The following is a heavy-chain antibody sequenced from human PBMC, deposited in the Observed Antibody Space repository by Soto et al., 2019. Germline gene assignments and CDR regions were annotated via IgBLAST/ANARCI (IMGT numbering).Heavy chain of an antibody. CDR1: GFTFSSFG. Sequence: QVQLVESGGGVVQPGRSLRLSCAASGFTFSSFGMHWVRQAPGKGLEWVAVIWYDGVDKYYAESMKGRFTISRDNSKNTLYLQMNSLRAEDTAVYYCARDRGEMATVAIYYWGQGTLVTVSS. V-gene: IGHV3-33*01. D-gene: IGHD4-4*01. J-gene: IGHJ4*02. CDR2: IWYDGVDK. CDR3: ARDRGEMATVAIYY.